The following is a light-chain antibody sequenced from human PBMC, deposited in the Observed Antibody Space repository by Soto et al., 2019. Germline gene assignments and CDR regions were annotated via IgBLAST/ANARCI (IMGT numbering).Light chain of an antibody. CDR3: TQSLKTPRT. V-gene: IGKV2-28*01. Sequence: DIVMTQSPLSLPVTPGEPASISCRSSQSLLHSNGYSYLDWYLQKPGQSPQLLIYLGSNRSSGVPDRFSGSGSGTDFTLKISRLEAEDVGVYYCTQSLKTPRTFGQVTKV. J-gene: IGKJ1*01. CDR2: LGS. CDR1: QSLLHSNGYSY.